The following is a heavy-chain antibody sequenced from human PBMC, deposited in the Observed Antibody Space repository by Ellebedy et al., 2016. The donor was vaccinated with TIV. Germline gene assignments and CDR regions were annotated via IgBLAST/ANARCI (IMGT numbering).Heavy chain of an antibody. CDR1: GYTFINYD. CDR3: ATPPLRQFDLFDVPPAEYFHH. CDR2: ISVNTGDT. J-gene: IGHJ1*01. V-gene: IGHV1-18*01. Sequence: ASVKVSCXASGYTFINYDITWVRQAPGQGLEWMGGISVNTGDTNYAQKFQGRVTITADRSTSTAYMELSSLRSDDTAVYYCATPPLRQFDLFDVPPAEYFHHWGQGTLVTVSS. D-gene: IGHD3-9*01.